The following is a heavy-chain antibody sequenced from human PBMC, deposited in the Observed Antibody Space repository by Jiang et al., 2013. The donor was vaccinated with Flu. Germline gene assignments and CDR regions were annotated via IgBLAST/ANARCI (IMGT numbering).Heavy chain of an antibody. V-gene: IGHV3-49*04. CDR1: GFTFGDYA. CDR2: IRSKAYGGTT. Sequence: VQLVESGGGLVQPGRSLRLSCTASGFTFGDYAMSWVRQAPGKGLEWVGFIRSKAYGGTTEYAASVKGRFTISRDDSKSIAYLQMNSLKTEDTAVYYCTRDFGGWSGGFDYWGQGTLVTVSS. J-gene: IGHJ4*02. D-gene: IGHD6-19*01. CDR3: TRDFGGWSGGFDY.